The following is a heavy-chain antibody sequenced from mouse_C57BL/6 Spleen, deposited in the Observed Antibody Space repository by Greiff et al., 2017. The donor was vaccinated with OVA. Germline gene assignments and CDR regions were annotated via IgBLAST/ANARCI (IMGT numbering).Heavy chain of an antibody. CDR3: AREGDGYFFAY. CDR2: ISYSGST. Sequence: EVKLQESGPGMVKPSQSLSLTCTVTGYSFTSGYDCHWIRHFPGNKLEWMGYISYSGSTNYNPSLKSRISITHDTSKNHFFLKLNSVTTEDTATYYCAREGDGYFFAYWGQGTLVTVSA. J-gene: IGHJ3*01. CDR1: GYSFTSGYD. D-gene: IGHD2-3*01. V-gene: IGHV3-1*01.